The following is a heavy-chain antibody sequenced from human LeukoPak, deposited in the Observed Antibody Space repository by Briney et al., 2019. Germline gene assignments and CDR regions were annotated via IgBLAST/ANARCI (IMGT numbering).Heavy chain of an antibody. CDR1: GFKFDDYG. CDR3: ARAGIYCVNGVCYLDY. J-gene: IGHJ4*02. D-gene: IGHD2-8*01. V-gene: IGHV3-20*04. CDR2: ISWNGGNT. Sequence: GGSLRLSCAAYGFKFDDYGMSWVRQAPGKGLEWVSGISWNGGNTGYADSVKGRFTISRDNAKNSLFLQVNSLRADDTAFYYCARAGIYCVNGVCYLDYWGQGTLVTVSS.